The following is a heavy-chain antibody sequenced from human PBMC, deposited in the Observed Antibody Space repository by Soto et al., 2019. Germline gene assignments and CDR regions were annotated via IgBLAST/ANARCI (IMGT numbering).Heavy chain of an antibody. Sequence: PXGSVRLSFAASGFTFSGSSVHWVRQASGKGLEWVGRIRNKANSYATAYAASVRGRFTISRDDSKNTAFLQMNSLNTEDTAVYYCISHSPEDMIRTWGQGTLVTVSS. CDR3: ISHSPEDMIRT. J-gene: IGHJ4*02. CDR1: GFTFSGSS. D-gene: IGHD2-15*01. CDR2: IRNKANSYAT. V-gene: IGHV3-73*01.